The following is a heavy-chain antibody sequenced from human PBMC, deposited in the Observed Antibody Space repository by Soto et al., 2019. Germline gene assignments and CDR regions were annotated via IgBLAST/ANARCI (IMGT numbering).Heavy chain of an antibody. J-gene: IGHJ4*02. D-gene: IGHD2-15*01. CDR3: ARQYCSSGNCAPGAY. Sequence: QAQLVQSGAEVKKPGASVKVSCKTSGYTFTNYAIHWVRQAAGQRLEWMGWISGGNGDTKYSQNFQGRVTLTRDTSAYTAYMELSSLRFEDTAVYYCARQYCSSGNCAPGAYWGQGTLVTVSS. CDR1: GYTFTNYA. V-gene: IGHV1-3*01. CDR2: ISGGNGDT.